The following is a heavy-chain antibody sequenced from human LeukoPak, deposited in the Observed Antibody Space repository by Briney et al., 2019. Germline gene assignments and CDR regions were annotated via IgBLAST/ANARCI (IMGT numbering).Heavy chain of an antibody. V-gene: IGHV4-59*01. CDR2: IYYSGST. CDR3: ARNGQQWLVEDY. Sequence: SETLSLTCTVSGGSISSYYCSWIRQPPGKGLEWIGYIYYSGSTNYNPSLKSRVTISVDTSKNQFSLKLSSVTPADTAVYYCARNGQQWLVEDYWGQGTLVTVSS. CDR1: GGSISSYY. D-gene: IGHD6-19*01. J-gene: IGHJ4*02.